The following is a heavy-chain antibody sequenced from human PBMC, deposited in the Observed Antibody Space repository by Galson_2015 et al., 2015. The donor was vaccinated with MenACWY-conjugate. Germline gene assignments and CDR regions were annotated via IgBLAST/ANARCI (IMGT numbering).Heavy chain of an antibody. V-gene: IGHV3-48*03. J-gene: IGHJ6*03. CDR2: ISKSGSPI. CDR3: ARLGTWIHQYSYYMDV. Sequence: SLRLSCAASGFTFTGYEFNWVRQAPGTGLEWLSYISKSGSPIYYADSVKGRFTISRDNIKKSLFLKMNSLRAGDTGVYYCARLGTWIHQYSYYMDVWGKGTTVTVSS. D-gene: IGHD5-18*01. CDR1: GFTFTGYE.